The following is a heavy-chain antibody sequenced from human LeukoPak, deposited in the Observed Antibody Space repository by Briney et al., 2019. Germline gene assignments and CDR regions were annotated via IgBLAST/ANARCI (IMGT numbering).Heavy chain of an antibody. Sequence: ASVKVSCKASGGTFSSYAISWVRQAPGQGLEWVGRINPNSGGTNYAQKFQGRVTMTRDTSISTAYMELRSLRSDDTAVYYCARVKGLCYSGYDYVPREGCDYYYYYYMDVWGKGTTVTVSS. J-gene: IGHJ6*03. CDR1: GGTFSSYA. V-gene: IGHV1-2*06. CDR3: ARVKGLCYSGYDYVPREGCDYYYYYYMDV. D-gene: IGHD5-12*01. CDR2: INPNSGGT.